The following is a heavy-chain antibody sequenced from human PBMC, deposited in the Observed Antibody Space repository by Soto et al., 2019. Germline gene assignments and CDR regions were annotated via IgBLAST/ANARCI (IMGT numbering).Heavy chain of an antibody. Sequence: PSQTLSLTCAISGDSVSSNSAAWNWIRQSPSRGLEWLGRTYYRSKWYNDYAVSVKSRITINPDTSKNQFSLQLNSVTPEDTAVYYCARDRYYYDSSGYYYPDAFDIWGQGTMVTVSS. V-gene: IGHV6-1*01. CDR2: TYYRSKWYN. CDR1: GDSVSSNSAA. D-gene: IGHD3-22*01. J-gene: IGHJ3*02. CDR3: ARDRYYYDSSGYYYPDAFDI.